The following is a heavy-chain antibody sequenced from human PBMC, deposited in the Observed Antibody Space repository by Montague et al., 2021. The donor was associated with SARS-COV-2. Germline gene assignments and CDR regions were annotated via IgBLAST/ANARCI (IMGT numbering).Heavy chain of an antibody. CDR2: IDWDDDK. D-gene: IGHD3-9*01. V-gene: IGHV2-70*11. CDR3: ARTHYDILPGYYYDMDV. J-gene: IGHJ6*02. CDR1: GFSLSTSGMC. Sequence: PALVKPTQTLTLTCTFPGFSLSTSGMCVSWIRQPPGKALEWLARIDWDDDKYYSTSLKTRPTISKDTSKNQVVLTMTNTDPVDTATYYCARTHYDILPGYYYDMDVWGQGTTVTVSS.